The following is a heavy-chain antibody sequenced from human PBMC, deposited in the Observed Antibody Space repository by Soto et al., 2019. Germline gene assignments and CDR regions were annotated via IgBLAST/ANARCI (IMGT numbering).Heavy chain of an antibody. CDR1: GGSFSGYY. V-gene: IGHV4-34*01. J-gene: IGHJ6*02. CDR2: INHSGST. CDR3: ARFRSIAVAGTRYYYYGMDV. D-gene: IGHD6-19*01. Sequence: SETLSLTCAVYGGSFSGYYWSWIRQPPGKGLEWIGEINHSGSTNYNPSLKSRVTISVDTSKNQFSLKLSSVTAADTAVYYCARFRSIAVAGTRYYYYGMDVWGQGTTVTVS.